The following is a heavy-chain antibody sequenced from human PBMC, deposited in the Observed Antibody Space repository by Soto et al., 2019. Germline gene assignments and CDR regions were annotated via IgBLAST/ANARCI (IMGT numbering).Heavy chain of an antibody. J-gene: IGHJ6*02. CDR1: GFTFSSYA. CDR2: ISYDGSNK. V-gene: IGHV3-30-3*01. CDR3: AGGVYCSSTSCPMDV. D-gene: IGHD2-2*01. Sequence: QAGGSLRLSCAASGFTFSSYAMHWVRQAPGKGLEWVAVISYDGSNKYYADSVKGRFTISRDNSKNTLYLQMNSLRAEDTAVYYCAGGVYCSSTSCPMDVWGQGTTVTVSS.